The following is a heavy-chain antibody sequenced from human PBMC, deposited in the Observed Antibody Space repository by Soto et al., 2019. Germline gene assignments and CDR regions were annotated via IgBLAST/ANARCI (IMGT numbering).Heavy chain of an antibody. Sequence: SLRLSCAGSGFTFSSYAMHWGRQPPGKGLGGVAVISYEGSNKYYADSVKGRFTISRDNAKNTLYLQMNRLRAEDTDMYYCESEGGITMMVVVITNDAFDIWGQGTMVTVSS. J-gene: IGHJ3*02. CDR1: GFTFSSYA. CDR3: ESEGGITMMVVVITNDAFDI. CDR2: ISYEGSNK. V-gene: IGHV3-30-3*01. D-gene: IGHD3-22*01.